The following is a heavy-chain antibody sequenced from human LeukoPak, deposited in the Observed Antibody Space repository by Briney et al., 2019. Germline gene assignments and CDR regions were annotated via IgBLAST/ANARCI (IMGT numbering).Heavy chain of an antibody. J-gene: IGHJ4*02. CDR2: INHSGST. V-gene: IGHV4-34*01. CDR3: ARGFTSVDTAMVRYFDY. Sequence: SETLSLTCAVYGGSFSGYYWSWIRQPPGKGLEWIGEINHSGSTNYNPSLKSRVTISVDTSKNQFSLKLNSVTAADTAVYYCARGFTSVDTAMVRYFDYWGQGTLVTVSS. D-gene: IGHD5-18*01. CDR1: GGSFSGYY.